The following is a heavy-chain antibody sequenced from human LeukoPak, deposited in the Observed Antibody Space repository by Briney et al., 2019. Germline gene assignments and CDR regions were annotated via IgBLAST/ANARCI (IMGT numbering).Heavy chain of an antibody. Sequence: PGGSLRLSCAASGFTFTSYSMNWVRQAPGKGLEWVSYISSSSTIYYADSVKGRFTIYRDNAKNSLYLKVSSLRAEDTAVYYCAREGGGYWGQGTLVTVSS. J-gene: IGHJ4*02. CDR2: ISSSSTI. D-gene: IGHD3-16*01. CDR1: GFTFTSYS. V-gene: IGHV3-48*04. CDR3: AREGGGY.